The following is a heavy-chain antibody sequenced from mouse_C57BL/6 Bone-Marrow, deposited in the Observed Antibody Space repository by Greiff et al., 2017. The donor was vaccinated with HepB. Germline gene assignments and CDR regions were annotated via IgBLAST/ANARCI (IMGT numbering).Heavy chain of an antibody. CDR1: GYTFTSYW. D-gene: IGHD4-1*01. J-gene: IGHJ3*01. Sequence: QVQLQQPGAELVKAGASVKLFRKASGYTFTSYWMHWVKPKPGQGPEWVGMIYPNSCSTNYNTKFKSKATLTVDKSSSTAYMQLSSLTSEDSAVYYCARHWAYWGQGTMVTVSA. V-gene: IGHV1-64*01. CDR2: IYPNSCST. CDR3: ARHWAY.